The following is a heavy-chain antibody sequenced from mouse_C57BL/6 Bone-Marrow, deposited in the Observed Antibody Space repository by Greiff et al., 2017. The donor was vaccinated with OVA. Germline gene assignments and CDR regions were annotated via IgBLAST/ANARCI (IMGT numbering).Heavy chain of an antibody. CDR2: IHPNSGST. D-gene: IGHD1-1*01. J-gene: IGHJ1*03. CDR1: GYTFTSYW. V-gene: IGHV1-64*01. CDR3: ERGDNYGSSSHGYFDV. Sequence: QVQLQQPGAELVKPGASVKLSCKASGYTFTSYWMHWVKQRPGQGLEWIGMIHPNSGSTNYNEKFKSKATLTVDKSSSTAYMQHSSLTSEDSAVYYGERGDNYGSSSHGYFDVWGTGTTVTVSS.